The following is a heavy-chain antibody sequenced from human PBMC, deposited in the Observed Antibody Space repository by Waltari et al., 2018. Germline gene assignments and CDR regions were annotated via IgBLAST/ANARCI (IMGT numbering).Heavy chain of an antibody. CDR2: IDPTDSYS. Sequence: EVQLVQSGAAVKKPGESLRISCEGSGYSFTSYWISWVSQMPGKGLEWMGRIDPTDSYSNYSPSFQGHVTISADKSITTAYLQWSSLKASDTAMYYCARHGRGYSSSLDYWGQGTLVTVSS. CDR1: GYSFTSYW. J-gene: IGHJ4*02. CDR3: ARHGRGYSSSLDY. V-gene: IGHV5-10-1*03. D-gene: IGHD6-13*01.